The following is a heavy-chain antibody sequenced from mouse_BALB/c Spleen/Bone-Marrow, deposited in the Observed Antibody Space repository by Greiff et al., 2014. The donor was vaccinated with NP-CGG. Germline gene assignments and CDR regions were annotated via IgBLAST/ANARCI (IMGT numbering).Heavy chain of an antibody. Sequence: EVQLQQSGPELVKPGASVKMSCKASRYTFTSYVLHWVRQKPGQGLERIGFMNPFNDGTKYNEKFKGKATLTSDKSSSTAYMELSSLTSEDSAVYYCAREVVATDYFDYWGQGTTLTVSS. V-gene: IGHV1-14*01. CDR3: AREVVATDYFDY. D-gene: IGHD1-1*01. J-gene: IGHJ2*01. CDR2: MNPFNDGT. CDR1: RYTFTSYV.